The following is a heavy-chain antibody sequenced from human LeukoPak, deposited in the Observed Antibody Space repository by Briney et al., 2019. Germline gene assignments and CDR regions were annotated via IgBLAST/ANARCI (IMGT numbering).Heavy chain of an antibody. CDR3: ARDRVSRLLPFDY. D-gene: IGHD6-25*01. Sequence: GGSLRLSCAASGFTFENDKMHWVRQAPGKGLEWVSYISSSGSTIYYADSVKGRFTISRDNAKNSLYLQMNSLRAEDTAVYYCARDRVSRLLPFDYWGQGTLVTVSS. CDR1: GFTFENDK. J-gene: IGHJ4*02. V-gene: IGHV3-48*03. CDR2: ISSSGSTI.